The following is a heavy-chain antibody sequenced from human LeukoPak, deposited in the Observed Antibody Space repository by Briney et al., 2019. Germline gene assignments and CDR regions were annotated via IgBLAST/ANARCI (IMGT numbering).Heavy chain of an antibody. Sequence: GGSLRLSRAASGFIVSSNYMSWVRQAPGKGLEWVSVIYSGGSTHHADSVKGRFTISRDNSKNTLYLQMNSLRAEDTAVYYCARHRRYGGNFEGFDYWGQGTLVTVSS. J-gene: IGHJ4*02. V-gene: IGHV3-53*01. D-gene: IGHD4-23*01. CDR2: IYSGGST. CDR3: ARHRRYGGNFEGFDY. CDR1: GFIVSSNY.